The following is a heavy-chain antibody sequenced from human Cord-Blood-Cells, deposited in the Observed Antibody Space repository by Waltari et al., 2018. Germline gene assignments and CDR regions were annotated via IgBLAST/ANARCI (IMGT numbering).Heavy chain of an antibody. CDR1: GFTFSSYW. Sequence: VQLVESGGGLVQPGGSLRLSWAASGFTFSSYWIRWVRQAPGKGLKWVANIKKDGSEKYYVDSVKGRFTISRDNAKNSLYLQMNSLRAEDTAVYYCARGAGDFPYYFDYWGQGTLVTVSS. D-gene: IGHD7-27*01. V-gene: IGHV3-7*05. CDR2: IKKDGSEK. CDR3: ARGAGDFPYYFDY. J-gene: IGHJ4*02.